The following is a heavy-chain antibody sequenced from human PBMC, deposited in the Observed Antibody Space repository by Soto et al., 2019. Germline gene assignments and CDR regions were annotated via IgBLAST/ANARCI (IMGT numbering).Heavy chain of an antibody. CDR2: INHSGST. CDR3: ARGGVRRAWGPPFDY. CDR1: GGSFSGYY. J-gene: IGHJ4*02. D-gene: IGHD3-16*01. V-gene: IGHV4-34*01. Sequence: SETLSLTCAVYGGSFSGYYWSWIRQPPGKGLEWIGEINHSGSTNYNPSLKSRVTISVDTSKNQFSLKLSSVTAADTAVYYCARGGVRRAWGPPFDYWGQGTLVTVSS.